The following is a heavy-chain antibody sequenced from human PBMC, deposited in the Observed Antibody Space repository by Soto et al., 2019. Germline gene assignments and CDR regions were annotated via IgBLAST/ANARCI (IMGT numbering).Heavy chain of an antibody. J-gene: IGHJ4*02. V-gene: IGHV3-20*04. CDR2: ITWNGDST. D-gene: IGHD4-17*01. CDR3: ARAARYGDYQRHFDY. Sequence: EVHLVETGESVVRPGGSLRLSCAASGFTFDDYALSWVRQGPGKGLEWVSHITWNGDSTTYAESVRGRFTISRDNAKNSLSLQMNSLRADDTALYYCARAARYGDYQRHFDYWGQGTLVTVSS. CDR1: GFTFDDYA.